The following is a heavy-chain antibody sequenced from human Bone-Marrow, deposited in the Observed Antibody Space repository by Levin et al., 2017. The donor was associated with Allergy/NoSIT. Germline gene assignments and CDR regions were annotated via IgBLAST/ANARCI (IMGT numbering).Heavy chain of an antibody. V-gene: IGHV3-15*01. CDR3: TTGYCSSTSCYPRGDYYYMDG. CDR2: IKSKTDGGTT. J-gene: IGHJ6*03. Sequence: GGSLRLSCAASGFTFSNAWMSWVRQAPGKGLEWVGRIKSKTDGGTTDYAAPVKGRFTISRDDSKNTLYLQMNSLKTEDTAVYYCTTGYCSSTSCYPRGDYYYMDGWGKGTTVTVSS. D-gene: IGHD2-2*01. CDR1: GFTFSNAW.